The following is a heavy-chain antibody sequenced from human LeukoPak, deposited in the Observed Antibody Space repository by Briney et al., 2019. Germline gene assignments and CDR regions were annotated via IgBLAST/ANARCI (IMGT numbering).Heavy chain of an antibody. CDR3: AKDLKKGDAFDI. V-gene: IGHV3-23*01. CDR1: GFTFSSYA. J-gene: IGHJ3*02. CDR2: ISGSGGST. Sequence: GASLRLSCAASGFTFSSYAMSRVRQAPGKGLEWVSAISGSGGSTYYADSVKGRFTISRDNSKNTLYLQMNSLRAEDTAVYYCAKDLKKGDAFDIWGQGTMVTVSS.